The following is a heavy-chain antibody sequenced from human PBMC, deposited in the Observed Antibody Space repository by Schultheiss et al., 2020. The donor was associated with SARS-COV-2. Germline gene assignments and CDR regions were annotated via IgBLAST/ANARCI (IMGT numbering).Heavy chain of an antibody. CDR3: ARDQNSGRSPVDY. J-gene: IGHJ4*02. Sequence: SETLSLTCAVYGGSFSGYYWTWIRQPPGKGLEWIGEINHSGSTSYNPSLKSRVTISVDTSTTQFSLKLSSVTAADTAMYYCARDQNSGRSPVDYWGQGTLVTVSS. CDR2: INHSGST. V-gene: IGHV4-34*01. CDR1: GGSFSGYY. D-gene: IGHD5-12*01.